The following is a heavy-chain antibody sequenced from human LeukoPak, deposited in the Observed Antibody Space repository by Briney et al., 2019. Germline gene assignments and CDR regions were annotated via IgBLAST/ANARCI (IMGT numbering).Heavy chain of an antibody. V-gene: IGHV1-69*04. CDR3: AREKGDYGDYYGMDV. J-gene: IGHJ6*02. CDR2: SVPILRFT. CDR1: GGTFRTSS. D-gene: IGHD4-17*01. Sequence: ASVKVSCKASGGTFRTSSIGWAPHAPGQGLEWGERSVPILRFTKYTRKLQGRVTITADTSTSTAYMGLSSLRSEDTAIYYFAREKGDYGDYYGMDVWGQGTTVIVSS.